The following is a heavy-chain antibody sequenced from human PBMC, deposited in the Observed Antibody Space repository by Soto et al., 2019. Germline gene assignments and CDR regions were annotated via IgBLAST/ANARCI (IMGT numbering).Heavy chain of an antibody. J-gene: IGHJ4*02. CDR2: INHSGST. CDR1: CGSFSGYK. V-gene: IGHV4-34*01. CDR3: ARTSRFDC. D-gene: IGHD6-6*01. Sequence: QVQLQQWGAGLLKPSETLSLTCAVYCGSFSGYKWSWIRQPPGKGLEWMGEINHSGSTNYSPSLKSRVTMSVDTSKNQFSLKLSSVTAADTAVYYCARTSRFDCWGQGTLVTVSS.